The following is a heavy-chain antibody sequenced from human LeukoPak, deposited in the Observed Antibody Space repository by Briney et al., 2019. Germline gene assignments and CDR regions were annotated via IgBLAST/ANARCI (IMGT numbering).Heavy chain of an antibody. D-gene: IGHD3-22*01. J-gene: IGHJ4*02. CDR1: GGSISSYY. V-gene: IGHV4-4*07. CDR2: IYTSGST. CDR3: ARESYYYDRSGYYYRVDY. Sequence: SETLSLTCTVSGGSISSYYWSWIRQSAGKGLEWIGRIYTSGSTNYNPSLKSRVTMSVDTSKNQFSLKLSSVTAADTAVYYCARESYYYDRSGYYYRVDYWGQGTLVTVSS.